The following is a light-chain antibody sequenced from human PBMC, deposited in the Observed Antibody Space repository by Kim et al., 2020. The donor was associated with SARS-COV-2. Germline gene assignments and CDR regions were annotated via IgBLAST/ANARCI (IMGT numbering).Light chain of an antibody. V-gene: IGLV3-19*01. CDR2: GKD. Sequence: SSELTQDPAVSVALGQTVMITCQGDSLRSYYATWYQQKSGQAPVLVFYGKDKRPSGIPDRFSGSSSGNTASLTITGAQAADEADYYCKSRDSRRGKVVFGGGTQLTVL. CDR3: KSRDSRRGKVV. CDR1: SLRSYY. J-gene: IGLJ2*01.